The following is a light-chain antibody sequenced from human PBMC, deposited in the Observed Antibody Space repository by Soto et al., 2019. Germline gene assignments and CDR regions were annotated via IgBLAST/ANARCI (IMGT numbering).Light chain of an antibody. CDR3: SSYTRGSTLV. Sequence: QSALTQPASVSGSPGQSITISCTATTSDVGGFDSVSWYQQHPGTAPRVIIYEVSNRPSGVSYRFSGSKSGNTASLTISGLQSEDEGNYYCSSYTRGSTLVFGGGTKLTVL. J-gene: IGLJ3*02. CDR1: TSDVGGFDS. V-gene: IGLV2-14*01. CDR2: EVS.